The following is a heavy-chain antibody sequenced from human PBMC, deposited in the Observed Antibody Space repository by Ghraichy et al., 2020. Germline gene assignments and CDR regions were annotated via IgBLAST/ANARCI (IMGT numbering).Heavy chain of an antibody. J-gene: IGHJ5*01. D-gene: IGHD3-10*01. V-gene: IGHV3-33*01. CDR1: GFTFSNYG. CDR2: IWYDGSNK. CDR3: ARDGAGVSYSSWFDS. Sequence: GGSLRLSCAASGFTFSNYGIHWVRQAPGKGLEWVALIWYDGSNKYYADSVKGRFTISRDNSKNTLYLQMNSLRVEDTAVYYCARDGAGVSYSSWFDSWGQGTLVTVSS.